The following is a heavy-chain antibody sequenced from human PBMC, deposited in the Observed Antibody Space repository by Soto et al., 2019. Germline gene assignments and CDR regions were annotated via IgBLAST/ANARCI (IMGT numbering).Heavy chain of an antibody. CDR2: IVVASGQT. CDR1: GSGFISSG. D-gene: IGHD2-15*01. CDR3: SADRPDVGVGWWV. J-gene: IGHJ6*02. Sequence: VKVSCKASGSGFISSGIQWVRQAHGQRLEWIGWIVVASGQTNYAQNFRGRVAITRDTSTATAYIELTGLTSEDTAVYFCSADRPDVGVGWWVWGQGTTVTVSS. V-gene: IGHV1-58*02.